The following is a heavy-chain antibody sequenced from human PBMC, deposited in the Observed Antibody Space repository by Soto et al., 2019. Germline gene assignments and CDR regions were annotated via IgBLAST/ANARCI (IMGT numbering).Heavy chain of an antibody. D-gene: IGHD1-26*01. CDR3: ARGMDGNYYYSWYFDL. V-gene: IGHV4-30-2*01. Sequence: QLRLQESGSGLVKPSQTLSLTCAVSGVSISSGGYSWNWFRQPPGKGREWIGYIYHSGSTTYNPSLNNRVTISVDRSKNQFSLRLTSVTAADTAVYYCARGMDGNYYYSWYFDLWGRGTLVTVSS. CDR2: IYHSGST. CDR1: GVSISSGGYS. J-gene: IGHJ2*01.